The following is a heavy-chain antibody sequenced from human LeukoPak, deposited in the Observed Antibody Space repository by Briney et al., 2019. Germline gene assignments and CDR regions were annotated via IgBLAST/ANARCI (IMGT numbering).Heavy chain of an antibody. CDR1: GGSISSSRYY. Sequence: PSETLSLTCTVSGGSISSSRYYWGWIRQPPGKGLEWIGSIYYSGNTYYNPSLKSRVTISVDTSKNQFSLKLSSVTAADTAVYYCARRHDYSNSDYFDYWGQGTLVTVSS. J-gene: IGHJ4*02. CDR3: ARRHDYSNSDYFDY. V-gene: IGHV4-39*01. D-gene: IGHD4-11*01. CDR2: IYYSGNT.